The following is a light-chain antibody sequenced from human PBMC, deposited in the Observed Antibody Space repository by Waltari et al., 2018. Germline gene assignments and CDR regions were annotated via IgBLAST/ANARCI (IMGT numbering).Light chain of an antibody. CDR2: DAS. V-gene: IGKV3-11*01. CDR1: QSVRSF. J-gene: IGKJ1*01. Sequence: EIVLTQSPATLSLSPGERATLSCRASQSVRSFLSWYQQKPGQAPRLLMYDASKRATGIPARFSGSGSGTDFTLTISSLEPEDFAVYYCQLRSKWPQTFGQGTKVEIK. CDR3: QLRSKWPQT.